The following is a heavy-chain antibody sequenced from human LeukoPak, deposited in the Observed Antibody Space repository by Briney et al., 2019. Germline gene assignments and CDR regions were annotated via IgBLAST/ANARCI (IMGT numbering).Heavy chain of an antibody. Sequence: GSLILSCAASGFTFSSYAMSWVRQAPGKGLEWVSAISGSGGSTYYADSVKGRFTISRDNSKNTLYLQMNSLRAEDTAVYYCAKEAFGYSSSIKPLDYWGQGTLVTVSS. CDR2: ISGSGGST. CDR1: GFTFSSYA. J-gene: IGHJ4*02. CDR3: AKEAFGYSSSIKPLDY. V-gene: IGHV3-23*01. D-gene: IGHD6-13*01.